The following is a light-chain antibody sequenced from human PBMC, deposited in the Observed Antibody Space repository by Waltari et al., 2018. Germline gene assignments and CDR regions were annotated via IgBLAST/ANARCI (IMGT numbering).Light chain of an antibody. CDR2: AAS. V-gene: IGKV1-9*01. Sequence: DIQLTQSPSFLSASVGDRVTLTCRASQGISSYLALYQQKPGKAPTLLLYAASTLQSGVPSRFSGIGSGTEVTLTCRSLQPEDFATYCCQQLNSYPPVFGPGTKVDI. J-gene: IGKJ3*01. CDR3: QQLNSYPPV. CDR1: QGISSY.